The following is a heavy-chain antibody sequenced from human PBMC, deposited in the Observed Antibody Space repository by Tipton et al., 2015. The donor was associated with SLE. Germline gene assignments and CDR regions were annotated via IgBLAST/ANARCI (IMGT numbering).Heavy chain of an antibody. J-gene: IGHJ3*02. CDR1: GGSISSSSYY. CDR2: IYYSGST. Sequence: TLSLTCTVSGGSISSSSYYWGWIRQPPGKGLEWIGSIYYSGSTYYNPSLKSRVTISVDTSKNQFSLSLSSVTAADTAVYYCARLLIAVAGTGNASDIWGQGTMVTVSS. V-gene: IGHV4-39*01. CDR3: ARLLIAVAGTGNASDI. D-gene: IGHD6-19*01.